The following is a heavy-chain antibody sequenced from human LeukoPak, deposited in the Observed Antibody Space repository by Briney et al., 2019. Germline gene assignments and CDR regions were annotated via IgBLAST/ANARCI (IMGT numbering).Heavy chain of an antibody. CDR2: ISGSGSTI. J-gene: IGHJ6*03. V-gene: IGHV3-48*04. CDR3: ARVGRGDGYNSDYYYYMDV. Sequence: GGSLRLSCAASGFTFSSYGMSWVRQAPGKGLDWVSVISGSGSTIYYADSVKGRFTISRDNAKNSLYLQMNSLRAEDTAVYYCARVGRGDGYNSDYYYYMDVWGKGTTVTISS. CDR1: GFTFSSYG. D-gene: IGHD5-24*01.